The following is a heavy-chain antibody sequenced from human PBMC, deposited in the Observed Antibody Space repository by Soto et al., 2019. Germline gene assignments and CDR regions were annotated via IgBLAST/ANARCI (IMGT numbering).Heavy chain of an antibody. D-gene: IGHD6-19*01. V-gene: IGHV3-48*01. CDR2: ISSSSTTV. Sequence: EVQLVESGGGVVQPGESLRLSCAASGFTFSSYSMNWVRQAPGKGPEWVAYISSSSTTVYYAESVRGRFTISRDNAHSSVGLHMDSLRPEDSAVYFCARGLSISMAGLLCYWGQGALVTVSA. J-gene: IGHJ4*02. CDR3: ARGLSISMAGLLCY. CDR1: GFTFSSYS.